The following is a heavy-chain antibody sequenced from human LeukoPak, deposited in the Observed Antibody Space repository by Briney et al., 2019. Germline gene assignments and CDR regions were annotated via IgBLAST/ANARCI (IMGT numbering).Heavy chain of an antibody. CDR2: IYYSGST. D-gene: IGHD6-19*01. J-gene: IGHJ5*02. CDR3: ARHWYSIGWYIGWFDP. CDR1: GRSISSSSYY. Sequence: SETLSLTCTVSGRSISSSSYYWGWIRQPPGKGLEWIGSIYYSGSTYYNPSLKSRVTISVDTSKNQFSLKLSSVTAADTAVYYCARHWYSIGWYIGWFDPWGQGTLVTVSS. V-gene: IGHV4-39*01.